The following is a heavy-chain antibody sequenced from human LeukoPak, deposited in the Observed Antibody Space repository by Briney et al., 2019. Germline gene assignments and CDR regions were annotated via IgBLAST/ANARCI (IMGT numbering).Heavy chain of an antibody. CDR2: IYHSGST. Sequence: SETLSLACTVSGYSISSGYYWGWIRQPPGKGLEWIGSIYHSGSTYYNPSLKSRVTISVDTSKNQFSLKLSSVTAADTAVYYCARDSSSFDYWGQGTLVTVSS. CDR3: ARDSSSFDY. V-gene: IGHV4-38-2*02. D-gene: IGHD6-6*01. J-gene: IGHJ4*02. CDR1: GYSISSGYY.